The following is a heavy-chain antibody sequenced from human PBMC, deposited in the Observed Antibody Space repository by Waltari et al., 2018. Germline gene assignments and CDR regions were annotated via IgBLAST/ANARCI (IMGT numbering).Heavy chain of an antibody. CDR3: ARDSGYYDFWSGRYGWFDP. J-gene: IGHJ5*02. CDR2: IYYSGST. CDR1: GGSISSYY. V-gene: IGHV4-59*01. D-gene: IGHD3-3*01. Sequence: QVQLQESGPGLVKPSETLSLTCTVSGGSISSYYWSWIRQPPGKGREWIGYIYYSGSTNYNPSLKSRVTISVDTSKNQFSLKLSSVTAADTAVYYCARDSGYYDFWSGRYGWFDPWGQGTLVTVSS.